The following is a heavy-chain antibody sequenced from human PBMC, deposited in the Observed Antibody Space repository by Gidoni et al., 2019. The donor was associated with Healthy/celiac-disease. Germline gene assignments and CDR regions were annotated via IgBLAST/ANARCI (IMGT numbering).Heavy chain of an antibody. CDR2: IYWNDDK. V-gene: IGHV2-5*01. Sequence: QLTLKESGPTLVKPTQTLTLTCTFSGFSLSTSGVGVGWIRQPPGKALEWLALIYWNDDKRYSPSLKSRLTITKDTSKNQVVLTMTNMDPVDTATYYCAHRNYDFWSGWGSNHWFDPWGQGTLVTVSS. CDR1: GFSLSTSGVG. J-gene: IGHJ5*02. D-gene: IGHD3-3*01. CDR3: AHRNYDFWSGWGSNHWFDP.